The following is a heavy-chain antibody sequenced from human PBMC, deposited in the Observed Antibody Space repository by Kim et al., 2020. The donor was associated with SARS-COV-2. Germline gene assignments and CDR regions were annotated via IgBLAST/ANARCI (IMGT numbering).Heavy chain of an antibody. CDR2: IKDDGSEQ. Sequence: GGSLRLSCAASGFSFNSYWISWVRQAPGKGLEWVANIKDDGSEQNYVDSVKGRFTVSRDNAENSVYVQMNSLRVEDTAVYYCARDVPGWQGYCSSGSCYGLYDYWGQGIPVTVSS. V-gene: IGHV3-7*03. J-gene: IGHJ4*02. D-gene: IGHD2-15*01. CDR1: GFSFNSYW. CDR3: ARDVPGWQGYCSSGSCYGLYDY.